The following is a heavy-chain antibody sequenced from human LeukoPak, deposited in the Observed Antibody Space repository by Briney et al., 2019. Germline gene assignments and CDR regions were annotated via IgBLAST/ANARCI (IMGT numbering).Heavy chain of an antibody. D-gene: IGHD4-17*01. CDR2: ISYIGSN. J-gene: IGHJ3*02. Sequence: SETLSLTCAVSDDSFSSHYWPWIRQPPGKGLEWIGYISYIGSNNYNPSLKSRATISIDASKNQFSLKLTSVTAADTAVYYCARDLITVTKGLDIWGQGTMVSVSS. CDR1: DDSFSSHY. CDR3: ARDLITVTKGLDI. V-gene: IGHV4-59*11.